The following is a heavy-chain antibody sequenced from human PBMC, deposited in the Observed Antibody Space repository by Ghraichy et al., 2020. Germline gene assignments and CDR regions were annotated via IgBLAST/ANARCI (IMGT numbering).Heavy chain of an antibody. CDR2: INSDGSGT. J-gene: IGHJ4*02. CDR3: ARDWSYSMHY. V-gene: IGHV3-74*01. Sequence: GGSLRLSCAASGFTFSGAWLHWVRQAPGKGLVWVSRINSDGSGTNYADSVKGRFTISRYNAKNTLYLQMSSLKAEDTAVYYCARDWSYSMHYWGQGTLVIVSS. D-gene: IGHD1-26*01. CDR1: GFTFSGAW.